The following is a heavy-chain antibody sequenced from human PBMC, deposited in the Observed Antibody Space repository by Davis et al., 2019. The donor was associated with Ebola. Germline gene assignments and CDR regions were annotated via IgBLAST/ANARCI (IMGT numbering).Heavy chain of an antibody. V-gene: IGHV6-1*01. CDR3: ARDLVPSLRFGELFSAYYYYYGMDV. D-gene: IGHD3-10*01. J-gene: IGHJ6*02. Sequence: MPSETLSLTCAISGDSVSSNSAAWNWIRQSPSRGLEWLGRTYYRSKWYNDYAVSVKSRITINPDTSKNQFSLQLNSVTPEDTAVYYCARDLVPSLRFGELFSAYYYYYGMDVWGQGTTVTVSS. CDR2: TYYRSKWYN. CDR1: GDSVSSNSAA.